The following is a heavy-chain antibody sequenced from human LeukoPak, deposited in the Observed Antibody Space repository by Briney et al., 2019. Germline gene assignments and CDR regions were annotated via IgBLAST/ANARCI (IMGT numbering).Heavy chain of an antibody. Sequence: GGSLRLSCAVYGFTVSSNFMSWGRQATGKGLEWVSVIYNGGSTYYADSVKGRFTISRDNSKNTLYLQMNSLRAEDTAVYYCARDSGLYRYGYYGMDVWGQGTTVTVSS. CDR2: IYNGGST. J-gene: IGHJ6*02. CDR1: GFTVSSNF. V-gene: IGHV3-66*01. CDR3: ARDSGLYRYGYYGMDV. D-gene: IGHD5-18*01.